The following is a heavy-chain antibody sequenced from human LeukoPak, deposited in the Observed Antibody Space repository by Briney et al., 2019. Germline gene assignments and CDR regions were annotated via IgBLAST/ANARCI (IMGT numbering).Heavy chain of an antibody. Sequence: GGSLRLSCAVSGFTVSNNYMSWVRQAPGKGLEWVSVIYSGGSTYYADSVKGRFTISRDSSKNTLYLQMNSLRAEDTAVYYCARSRDGYNYLYFNFWGQGNLVTVSS. CDR2: IYSGGST. CDR1: GFTVSNNY. J-gene: IGHJ4*02. V-gene: IGHV3-53*01. CDR3: ARSRDGYNYLYFNF. D-gene: IGHD5-24*01.